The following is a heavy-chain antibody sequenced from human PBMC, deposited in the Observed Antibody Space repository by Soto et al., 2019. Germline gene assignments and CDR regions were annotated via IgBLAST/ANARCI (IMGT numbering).Heavy chain of an antibody. V-gene: IGHV1-69*01. J-gene: IGHJ4*02. CDR2: IITLFGTA. D-gene: IGHD3-10*01. Sequence: VQLMQSGAEVKQPGTSVKVSCKASGGTFSSHSINWVRQAPGQGLEWMGGIITLFGTANYAQNFQGRVTITADQSPSTALMEPNSLRSGDTAVYYCSGAVGYGGFSAALLDWGQGTLGTVSS. CDR1: GGTFSSHS. CDR3: SGAVGYGGFSAALLD.